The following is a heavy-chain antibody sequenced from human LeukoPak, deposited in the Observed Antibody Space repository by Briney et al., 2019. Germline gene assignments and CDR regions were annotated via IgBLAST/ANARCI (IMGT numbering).Heavy chain of an antibody. CDR3: ASEETGFHYYGMDV. CDR1: GYTFTSYD. J-gene: IGHJ6*02. V-gene: IGHV1-8*01. CDR2: MNPNSGNT. Sequence: ASVKVSCKASGYTFTSYDINWVRQATGQGLEWMGWMNPNSGNTGYAQKFQGRVTMTRNTSISTAYMELSSLRSEDTAVYYCASEETGFHYYGMDVWGQGTTVTVSS. D-gene: IGHD3-9*01.